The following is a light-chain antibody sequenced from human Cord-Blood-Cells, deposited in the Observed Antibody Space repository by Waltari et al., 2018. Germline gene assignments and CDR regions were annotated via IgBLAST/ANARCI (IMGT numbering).Light chain of an antibody. CDR3: QQYYSAPYT. CDR2: CAS. V-gene: IGKV4-1*01. Sequence: DIVMTQSPDSLAVSLCERATINCKSSQSVLSSSNNKNYLAWYHQQPGQPPKLLIYCASTRESGVPDRFSGSGSGTDFTLTISCLQAEDVAVYYCQQYYSAPYTFGQGTKLEIK. J-gene: IGKJ2*01. CDR1: QSVLSSSNNKNY.